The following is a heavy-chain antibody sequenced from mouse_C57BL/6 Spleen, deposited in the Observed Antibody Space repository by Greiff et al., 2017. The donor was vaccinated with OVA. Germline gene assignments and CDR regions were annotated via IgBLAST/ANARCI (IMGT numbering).Heavy chain of an antibody. J-gene: IGHJ2*01. V-gene: IGHV1-15*01. CDR3: TRSMVTTGFDY. D-gene: IGHD2-2*01. Sequence: QVQLKESGAELVRPGASVTLSCKASGYTFTDYEMHWVKQTPVHGLEWIGAIDPETGGTTYNQKFKGKAILTADKSSSTAYMELRSLTSEDSAVYYCTRSMVTTGFDYWGQGTTLTVSS. CDR2: IDPETGGT. CDR1: GYTFTDYE.